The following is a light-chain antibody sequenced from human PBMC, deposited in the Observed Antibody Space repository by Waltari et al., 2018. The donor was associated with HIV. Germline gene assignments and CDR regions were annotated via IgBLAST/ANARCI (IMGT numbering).Light chain of an antibody. CDR2: GAS. CDR1: QSVSSN. V-gene: IGKV3-15*01. J-gene: IGKJ1*01. CDR3: QQYNNWPWT. Sequence: EILMPQSPATLSVSPGDRATLSCRASQSVSSNLAWYQQKPGQAPRLLIYGASTRDTGIPARFSGSGSGTEFTLTISSLQSEDFAVYYCQQYNNWPWTFGQGTKVEI.